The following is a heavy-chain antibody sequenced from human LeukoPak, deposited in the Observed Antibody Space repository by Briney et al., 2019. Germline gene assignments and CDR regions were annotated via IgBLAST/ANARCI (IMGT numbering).Heavy chain of an antibody. Sequence: GGSLRLSCSASGFTFSSFAMHWVRQAPGKGLEYVAAISRNGGSTYYADSVKGRFTISRDNSKSTLYLQMSSLRAEDTAVYLCVKDLRSDFMGVLSRYLSYWGRGTLVTVSS. CDR1: GFTFSSFA. CDR2: ISRNGGST. V-gene: IGHV3-64D*09. D-gene: IGHD2/OR15-2a*01. J-gene: IGHJ4*02. CDR3: VKDLRSDFMGVLSRYLSY.